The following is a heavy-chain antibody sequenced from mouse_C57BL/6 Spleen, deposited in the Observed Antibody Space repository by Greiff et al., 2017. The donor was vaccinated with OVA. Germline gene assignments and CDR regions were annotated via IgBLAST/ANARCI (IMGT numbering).Heavy chain of an antibody. CDR1: GFTFSDYG. V-gene: IGHV5-17*01. D-gene: IGHD2-3*01. CDR3: ARGWLLRLYAMDY. CDR2: ISSGSSTI. Sequence: EVQVVESGGGLVKPGGSLKLSCAASGFTFSDYGMHWVRQAPEKGLEWVAYISSGSSTIYYADTVKGRFTISRDNAKNTLFLQMTSLRSEDTAMYYCARGWLLRLYAMDYWGQGTSVTVSS. J-gene: IGHJ4*01.